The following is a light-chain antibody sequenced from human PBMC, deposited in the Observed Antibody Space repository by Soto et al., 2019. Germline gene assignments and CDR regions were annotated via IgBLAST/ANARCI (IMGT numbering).Light chain of an antibody. V-gene: IGKV3-20*01. J-gene: IGKJ1*01. CDR2: DVS. CDR3: QQYGSSPT. Sequence: EIVLTQSPGTLSLSLGERATLSCRSSQSVSSSYLAWYQQKPGQAPRLLIYDVSSMATGIPDRFSGSGSETYFTLTISRLEHEDFAVYYCQQYGSSPTFGEGTKVEIK. CDR1: QSVSSSY.